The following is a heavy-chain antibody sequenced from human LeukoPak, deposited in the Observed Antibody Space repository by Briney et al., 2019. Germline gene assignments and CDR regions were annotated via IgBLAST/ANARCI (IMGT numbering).Heavy chain of an antibody. CDR1: GGTLSSYA. J-gene: IGHJ4*02. V-gene: IGHV1-69*05. CDR3: ARKVPGDDFDY. Sequence: GASVKVSCKASGGTLSSYAISWVRQAPGQGLEWMGGIIPIFGTANYAQKFQGRVTITTDESTSTAYMELSSLRSEDTAVYYCARKVPGDDFDYWGQGTLVTVSS. D-gene: IGHD3-10*01. CDR2: IIPIFGTA.